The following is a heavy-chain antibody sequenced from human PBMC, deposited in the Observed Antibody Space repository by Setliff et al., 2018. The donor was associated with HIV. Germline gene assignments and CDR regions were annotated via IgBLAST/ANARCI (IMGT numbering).Heavy chain of an antibody. CDR2: INPNRGDA. D-gene: IGHD3-10*01. J-gene: IGHJ3*02. V-gene: IGHV1-2*06. Sequence: ASVKVSCKASGYTFTGYFIHWVRQAPGQGLEWMGQINPNRGDAKSHHKFADRLIMSRDTSLTTVYMELTSLRSDDTAVYYCARVSSFNKIIREAFDIWGQGTLVTVS. CDR1: GYTFTGYF. CDR3: ARVSSFNKIIREAFDI.